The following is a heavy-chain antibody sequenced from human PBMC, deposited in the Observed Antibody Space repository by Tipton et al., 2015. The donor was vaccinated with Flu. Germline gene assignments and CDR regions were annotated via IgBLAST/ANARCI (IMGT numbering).Heavy chain of an antibody. Sequence: TLSLTCTVSGGSISSYYWSWIRQPPGKGLEWIAYIYYSGASNYNPSLKSRVTISVDTSKNQFSLKLSSVTAADTAVYFCARGGNSSGGRSFDYWGPGTLVTVSS. CDR1: GGSISSYY. D-gene: IGHD2-15*01. CDR3: ARGGNSSGGRSFDY. V-gene: IGHV4-59*01. J-gene: IGHJ4*02. CDR2: IYYSGAS.